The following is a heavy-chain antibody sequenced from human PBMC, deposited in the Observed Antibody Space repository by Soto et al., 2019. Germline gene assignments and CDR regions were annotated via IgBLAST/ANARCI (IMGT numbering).Heavy chain of an antibody. D-gene: IGHD3-10*01. V-gene: IGHV5-51*01. CDR2: IYPGDSDT. CDR1: GYSFTSYW. CDR3: ARRGRGGTPYDPFDI. Sequence: GESLKISCKGSGYSFTSYWIGWVRQMPGKGLEWMGIIYPGDSDTRYSPSFQGQVTISADKSISTAYLQGSSLKASDTAMYYCARRGRGGTPYDPFDIWGQGTMVTVSS. J-gene: IGHJ3*02.